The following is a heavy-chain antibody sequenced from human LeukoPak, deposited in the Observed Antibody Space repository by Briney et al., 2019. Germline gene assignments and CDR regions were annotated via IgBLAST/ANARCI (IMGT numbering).Heavy chain of an antibody. CDR2: INPSGGST. J-gene: IGHJ3*02. V-gene: IGHV1-46*01. D-gene: IGHD3-22*01. CDR3: ARVGDSSGYSINDAFDI. CDR1: GYTFTSYY. Sequence: ASVKVSCKASGYTFTSYYMHWVRQAPGQGLEWMGIINPSGGSTSYAQKFQGRVTMTRDMSTSTVYMELSSLRSEDTAVYYCARVGDSSGYSINDAFDIWGQGTMVTVSS.